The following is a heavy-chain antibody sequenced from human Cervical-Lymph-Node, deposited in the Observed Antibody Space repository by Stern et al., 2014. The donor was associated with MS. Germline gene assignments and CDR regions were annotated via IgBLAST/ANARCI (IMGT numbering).Heavy chain of an antibody. D-gene: IGHD2-21*02. CDR3: AASVVTPDGYFDY. V-gene: IGHV5-51*01. CDR2: IYPGDSDI. J-gene: IGHJ4*02. CDR1: GYTFSTHW. Sequence: EVQLEESGAEVKKPGESLKISCKGSGYTFSTHWIAWVRQMPGEGLEWMGSIYPGDSDIRYSPSFQGQVTISADKSISTLYLHWSSLKASDNAMYYCAASVVTPDGYFDYWGQGTLVTVSS.